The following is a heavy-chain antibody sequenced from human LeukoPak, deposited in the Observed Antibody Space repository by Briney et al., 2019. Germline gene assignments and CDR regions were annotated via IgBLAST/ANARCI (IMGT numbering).Heavy chain of an antibody. CDR3: ARVVLCGGDCYSGDAFDI. V-gene: IGHV4-31*03. J-gene: IGHJ3*02. CDR1: GGSISSGGYY. Sequence: SETLSLTCTVSGGSISSGGYYWSWIRQHPGKGLEWIGYIYYSGSTYYNPSLKSRVTISVDTSKNQFSLKLSSVTAADTAVYYCARVVLCGGDCYSGDAFDIWGQRTMVTVSS. CDR2: IYYSGST. D-gene: IGHD2-21*02.